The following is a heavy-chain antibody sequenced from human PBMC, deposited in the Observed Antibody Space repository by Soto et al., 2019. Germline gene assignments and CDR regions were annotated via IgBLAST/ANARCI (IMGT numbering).Heavy chain of an antibody. CDR3: EVPARY. CDR2: MSPDSGNA. J-gene: IGHJ4*02. CDR1: GYTFTDYD. Sequence: QIQVVQSRAEVKKPGASVRVSCETSGYTFTDYDINWLRQAPGQGLEWMGWMSPDSGNAGYAQQFQGRVTMTSDTSIRTAYMELRSLRSADTAVYYCEVPARYWGQGTMVTVSS. D-gene: IGHD6-6*01. V-gene: IGHV1-8*01.